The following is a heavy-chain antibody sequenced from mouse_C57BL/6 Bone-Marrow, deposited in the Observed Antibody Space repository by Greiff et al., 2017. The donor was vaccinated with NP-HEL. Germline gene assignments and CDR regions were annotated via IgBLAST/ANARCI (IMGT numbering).Heavy chain of an antibody. CDR3: ARRLTGKGLYAMDY. CDR2: IHPNSGST. Sequence: VQLQQSGAELVKPGASVKLSCKASGYTFTSYWMHWVKQRPGQGLEWIGMIHPNSGSTNYNEKFKSKATLTVDKSSSTAYMQLSSLTSEDSAVYYCARRLTGKGLYAMDYWGQGTSVTVSS. J-gene: IGHJ4*01. CDR1: GYTFTSYW. D-gene: IGHD4-1*01. V-gene: IGHV1-64*01.